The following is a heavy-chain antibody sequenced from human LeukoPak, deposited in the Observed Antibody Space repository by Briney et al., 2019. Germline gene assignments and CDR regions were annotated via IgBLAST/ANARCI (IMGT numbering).Heavy chain of an antibody. CDR2: IYRCDSDT. Sequence: GEALKISCKGSGYSFTSYWIGWVRQMPGKGVEGVGIIYRCDSDTRHRPSIPGQVPISDDKSTITAYLQWSSLKASDTAMYYCARSAVAGTRDYYYYYMDVWGKGTTVTVSS. J-gene: IGHJ6*03. CDR3: ARSAVAGTRDYYYYYMDV. CDR1: GYSFTSYW. D-gene: IGHD6-19*01. V-gene: IGHV5-51*01.